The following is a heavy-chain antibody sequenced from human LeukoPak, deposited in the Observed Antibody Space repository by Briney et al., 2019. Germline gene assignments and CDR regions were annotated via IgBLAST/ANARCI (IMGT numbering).Heavy chain of an antibody. V-gene: IGHV3-15*01. CDR2: IKSKTDGGTT. CDR1: GFTISKTW. CDR3: TTSCSTTACYMRGYSYALR. D-gene: IGHD2-2*02. J-gene: IGHJ4*02. Sequence: GGSLRLSCAVSGFTISKTWMNWVRQAPGKGLEWVGRIKSKTDGGTTDYAAPVKGRFTILRDDSKNTLYLQMNSLKTEDTAVYYCTTSCSTTACYMRGYSYALRWGQGTLVTVSS.